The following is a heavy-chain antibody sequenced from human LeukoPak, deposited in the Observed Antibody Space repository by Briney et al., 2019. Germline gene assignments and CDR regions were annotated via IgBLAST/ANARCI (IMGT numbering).Heavy chain of an antibody. CDR1: GGSISSSSYY. V-gene: IGHV4-39*01. J-gene: IGHJ4*02. Sequence: SETLSLTCTVSGGSISSSSYYWGWIRQPPGKGLEWIGSIYYSGSTYYNPSLKSRVTISVDTSKNQFSLKLSSVTAADTAVYYCARGLLTYWGQGTLVTVSS. CDR2: IYYSGST. CDR3: ARGLLTY.